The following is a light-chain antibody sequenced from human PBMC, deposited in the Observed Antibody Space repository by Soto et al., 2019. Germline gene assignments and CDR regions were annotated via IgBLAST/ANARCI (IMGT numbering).Light chain of an antibody. CDR2: GNT. J-gene: IGLJ3*02. CDR3: QSYDSSLYWV. Sequence: QSVLTQPPSVSGAPGQRVTISCTGSSSNIGAGYDVHWFQQLPGTAPKLLIYGNTNRPSGVPDRFSGSKSGTSASLAITGLQAEDEADYYCQSYDSSLYWVLGGGTKGTVL. V-gene: IGLV1-40*01. CDR1: SSNIGAGYD.